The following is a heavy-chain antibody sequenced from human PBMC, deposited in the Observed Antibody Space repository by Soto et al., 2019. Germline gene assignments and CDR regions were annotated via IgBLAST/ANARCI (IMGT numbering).Heavy chain of an antibody. CDR3: VRQGIGNQHGLVDV. CDR1: GYSFTIYW. D-gene: IGHD1-1*01. Sequence: GESLKISCKGSGYSFTIYWISWVRQMPGKGLEWMGRIDPSDSYTNYSPSFQGHVTISADKSISTAYLQWSSLKASDTAMYYCVRQGIGNQHGLVDVWGQGTTVTVSS. CDR2: IDPSDSYT. J-gene: IGHJ6*02. V-gene: IGHV5-10-1*01.